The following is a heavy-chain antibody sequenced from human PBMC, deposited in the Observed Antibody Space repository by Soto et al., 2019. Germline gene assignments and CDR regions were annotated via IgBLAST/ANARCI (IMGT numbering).Heavy chain of an antibody. D-gene: IGHD6-19*01. J-gene: IGHJ4*02. Sequence: QLQLQESGPGLVKPSETPSLTCTVSGGSISSSSYYWGWIRQPPGKGLEGIGRIYYSGSTYYNPALQSRVTISVDPSMNQCSLKLSSVTAADTAVYYCARRGVYSSGWSTYYFDNWGQGTLVTVSS. CDR3: ARRGVYSSGWSTYYFDN. V-gene: IGHV4-39*01. CDR2: IYYSGST. CDR1: GGSISSSSYY.